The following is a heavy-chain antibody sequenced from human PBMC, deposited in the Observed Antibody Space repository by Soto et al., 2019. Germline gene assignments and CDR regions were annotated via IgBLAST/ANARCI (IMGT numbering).Heavy chain of an antibody. CDR1: GFTFSSYA. V-gene: IGHV3-23*01. CDR2: VSIGGST. D-gene: IGHD2-15*01. CDR3: AKRRGAGGHFDC. Sequence: DVQLLESGGGLVQPEGSLRLSCAASGFTFSSYAMGWVRQGPGKGLERVAVVSIGGSTHYADSVRGRCTISRDNSKNTLSLQMNSLTAEDTAVYFCAKRRGAGGHFDCWCQGALVTVSS. J-gene: IGHJ4*02.